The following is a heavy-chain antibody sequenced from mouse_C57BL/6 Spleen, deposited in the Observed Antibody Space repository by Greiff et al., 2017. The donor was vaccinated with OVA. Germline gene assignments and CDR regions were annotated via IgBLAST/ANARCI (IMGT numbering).Heavy chain of an antibody. Sequence: VQLQQPGAELVKPGASVKLSCKASGYTFTSYWMQWVKQRPGQGLEWIGEIDPSDSYTNYNQKFKGKATLTVDTSSSTAYMQLSSLTSEDSAVYYCARRREPDYWGKGTTLTVSS. CDR3: ARRREPDY. CDR2: IDPSDSYT. CDR1: GYTFTSYW. V-gene: IGHV1-50*01. J-gene: IGHJ2*01.